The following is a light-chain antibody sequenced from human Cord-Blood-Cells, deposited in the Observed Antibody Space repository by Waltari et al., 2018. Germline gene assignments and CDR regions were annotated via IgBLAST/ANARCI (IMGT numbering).Light chain of an antibody. CDR1: SSDVCGYNY. Sequence: QSALTQPRSVSGSPGQSVTISCTGTSSDVCGYNYVSWYQRHPGKAPKLMIYDVSTRPSGVPDRFSGSKSGNTASLTISGLQAEDEADYYCCSYAGSYTLVFGGGTKLTVL. J-gene: IGLJ2*01. CDR3: CSYAGSYTLV. CDR2: DVS. V-gene: IGLV2-11*01.